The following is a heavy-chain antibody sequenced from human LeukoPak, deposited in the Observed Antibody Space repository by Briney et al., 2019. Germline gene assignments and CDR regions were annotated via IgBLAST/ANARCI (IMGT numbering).Heavy chain of an antibody. CDR2: IDWDDDK. Sequence: ESGPALVKPTQTLTLTCTFSGFSLSTSRMCVSWIRQPPGKALEWLARIDWDDDKYYSTSLKTRLTISKDTSKNQVVLTMTNMAPVDTATYYCARTHKTGDRTLYYFDYWGQGTLVTVSS. CDR1: GFSLSTSRMC. V-gene: IGHV2-70*11. J-gene: IGHJ4*02. CDR3: ARTHKTGDRTLYYFDY. D-gene: IGHD7-27*01.